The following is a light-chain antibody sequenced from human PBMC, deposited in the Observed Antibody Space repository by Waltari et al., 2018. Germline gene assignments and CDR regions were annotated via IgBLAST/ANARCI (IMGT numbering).Light chain of an antibody. CDR2: DTD. J-gene: IGLJ2*01. Sequence: QSLLTQSPSASGTPGQRVSISCSGSSSNIGNNHVYCYQHFPGTAPRLLIYDTDRRPSGVPERFSASKSGTSASLAISGLRSEDEADYYCAAWDDSRSVVFGGGTRLTVL. CDR3: AAWDDSRSVV. V-gene: IGLV1-47*01. CDR1: SSNIGNNH.